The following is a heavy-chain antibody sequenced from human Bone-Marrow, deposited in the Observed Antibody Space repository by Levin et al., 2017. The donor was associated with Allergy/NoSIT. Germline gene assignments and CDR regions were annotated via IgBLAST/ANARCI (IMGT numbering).Heavy chain of an antibody. Sequence: QAGGSLRLSCAASGFTFSGNWMYWVRQAPGKGLVWVSRINTDGDYTAYAESVKGRFTISRDNARNTLYLEVNSLTVEDTAVYYCARGGLGSTGLDYWGQGTLVTVSS. CDR1: GFTFSGNW. V-gene: IGHV3-74*01. CDR3: ARGGLGSTGLDY. D-gene: IGHD6-19*01. CDR2: INTDGDYT. J-gene: IGHJ4*02.